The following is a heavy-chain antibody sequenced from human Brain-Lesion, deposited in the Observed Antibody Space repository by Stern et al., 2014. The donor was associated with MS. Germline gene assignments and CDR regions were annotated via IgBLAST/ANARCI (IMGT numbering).Heavy chain of an antibody. CDR3: AGEEDIRYCSGGSCTGNWFDP. J-gene: IGHJ5*02. Sequence: VQLVESGPGLVKPSETLSLTCTVAGGSVSSTSYAWAWIRQPPGKGLEWIGTIYYSGNTYYSPSLQSRLTISLDTSKNQFSLPLRFGTAADTAVYYCAGEEDIRYCSGGSCTGNWFDPWGQGTLVTVSS. CDR1: GGSVSSTSYA. D-gene: IGHD2-15*01. V-gene: IGHV4-39*01. CDR2: IYYSGNT.